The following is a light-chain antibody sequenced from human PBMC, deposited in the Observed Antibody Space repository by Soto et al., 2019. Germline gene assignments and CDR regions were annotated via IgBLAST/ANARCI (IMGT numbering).Light chain of an antibody. CDR2: EVS. Sequence: QSVLTQPASVSGSPGQSITISCTGTSSDFGAYNYVSWYQQHPGKAPKLMIYEVSNRPSGVSNRFSGSKSGNTASLTISGRQAEDEADYYCSSYTSSSTWVFGGGTKVTVL. CDR3: SSYTSSSTWV. V-gene: IGLV2-14*01. J-gene: IGLJ3*02. CDR1: SSDFGAYNY.